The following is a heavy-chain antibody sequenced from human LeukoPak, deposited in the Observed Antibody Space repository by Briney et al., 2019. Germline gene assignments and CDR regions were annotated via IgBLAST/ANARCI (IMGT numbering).Heavy chain of an antibody. CDR3: AAIHSRSWYDY. CDR1: GGSISSYY. CDR2: IYTSGST. J-gene: IGHJ4*02. D-gene: IGHD6-13*01. Sequence: SETLSLTCTVSGGSISSYYWSWIRQPAGKGLVWSGRIYTSGSTNYNPPRKSRVQMSVDTSKNKFSLKLRSVTAAETAVYYCAAIHSRSWYDYWRQGPLVTVSS. V-gene: IGHV4-4*07.